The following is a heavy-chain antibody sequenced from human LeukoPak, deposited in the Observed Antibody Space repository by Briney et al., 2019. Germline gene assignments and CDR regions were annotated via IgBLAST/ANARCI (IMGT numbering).Heavy chain of an antibody. J-gene: IGHJ4*02. D-gene: IGHD2-15*01. CDR2: ISWNSGSI. Sequence: GGSLRLSCAAPGFTFDDYAMHWVRQAPGKGLEWVSGISWNSGSIGYADSVKGRFTISRDNAKNSLYLQMNSLRAEDTALYYCAKDRASGGGYYFDYWGQGTLVTVSS. CDR3: AKDRASGGGYYFDY. CDR1: GFTFDDYA. V-gene: IGHV3-9*01.